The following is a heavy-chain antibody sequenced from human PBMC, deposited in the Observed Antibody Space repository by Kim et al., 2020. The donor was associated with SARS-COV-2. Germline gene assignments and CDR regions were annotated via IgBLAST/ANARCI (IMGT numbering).Heavy chain of an antibody. CDR1: GGSFSGYY. CDR2: INHSGST. Sequence: SETLSLTCAVYGGSFSGYYWSWIRQPPGKGLEWIGEINHSGSTNYNPSLKSRVTISVDTSKNQFSLNLSSVTAADTAVSYCARAQQLAYYYYYYYMDVWG. D-gene: IGHD6-13*01. V-gene: IGHV4-34*01. CDR3: ARAQQLAYYYYYYYMDV. J-gene: IGHJ6*03.